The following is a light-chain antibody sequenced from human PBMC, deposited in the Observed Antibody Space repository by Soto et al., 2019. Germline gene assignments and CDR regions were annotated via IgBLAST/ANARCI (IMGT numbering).Light chain of an antibody. CDR1: SSDIGSFNL. V-gene: IGLV2-14*02. CDR2: ESY. Sequence: QSALTQPASLSGSPGQSITISCTGTSSDIGSFNLVSWYQQFPGEVPKLILYESYKRPSGVSNRFSGSKSGNTASLTISGLQAEDEADYYCSSYTSSSTLGVFGGGTKLTVL. J-gene: IGLJ3*02. CDR3: SSYTSSSTLGV.